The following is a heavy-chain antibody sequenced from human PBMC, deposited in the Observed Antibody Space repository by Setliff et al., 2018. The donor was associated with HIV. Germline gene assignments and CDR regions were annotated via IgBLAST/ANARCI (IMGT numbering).Heavy chain of an antibody. CDR1: GGAIINYD. Sequence: SETLSLTCNVSGGAIINYDWTWVRQPAGKGLEWIGRIFGSGVTNYNTSLESRLTMSLDTSRNHLSLRLNSVTAADTAVYYCAKDRSGSYRTFDYWGPGILVTVSS. CDR2: IFGSGVT. CDR3: AKDRSGSYRTFDY. D-gene: IGHD1-26*01. V-gene: IGHV4-4*07. J-gene: IGHJ4*02.